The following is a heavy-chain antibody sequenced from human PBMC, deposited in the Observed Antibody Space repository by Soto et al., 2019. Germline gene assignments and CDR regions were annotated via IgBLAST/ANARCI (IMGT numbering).Heavy chain of an antibody. CDR2: IKQDGSEK. D-gene: IGHD2-8*01. CDR3: ARDGGYCTNGVCYSGYNWFDP. CDR1: GFTFSSYW. V-gene: IGHV3-7*01. Sequence: LRLSCAASGFTFSSYWMSWVRQAPGKGLEWVANIKQDGSEKYYVDSVKGRFTISRDNAKNSLYLQMNSLRAEDTAVYYCARDGGYCTNGVCYSGYNWFDPWGQGTLVTVSS. J-gene: IGHJ5*02.